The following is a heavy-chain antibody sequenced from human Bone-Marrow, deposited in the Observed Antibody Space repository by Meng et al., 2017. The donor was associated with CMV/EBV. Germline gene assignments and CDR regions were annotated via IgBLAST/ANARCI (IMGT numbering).Heavy chain of an antibody. CDR1: GFRFDDYG. CDR2: IRHDGTNK. J-gene: IGHJ4*02. D-gene: IGHD3-16*01. CDR3: AKDLLLFGGPNASFDY. V-gene: IGHV3-30*02. Sequence: GESLKISCVASGFRFDDYGMHWVRQTPGKGLEWVAFIRHDGTNKFYGDSVKGRFTISRDNSKNTVYLQMNSLRPEETAVYYCAKDLLLFGGPNASFDYWGQGMAVTVSS.